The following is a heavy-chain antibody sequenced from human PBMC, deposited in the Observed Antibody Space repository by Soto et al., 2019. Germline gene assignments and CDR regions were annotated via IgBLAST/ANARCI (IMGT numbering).Heavy chain of an antibody. J-gene: IGHJ4*02. V-gene: IGHV3-30-3*01. Sequence: GGSLRLSCAGSGFTFSSYAMNWVRQAPGKGLEWVAIISYDGTNKYYVDSVKGRFTISRDNSKNTLYLQMSSLRVEDTAVYYCARDRVKAAPDKADSAGYFDYWGQGTLVTVSS. D-gene: IGHD2-15*01. CDR2: ISYDGTNK. CDR1: GFTFSSYA. CDR3: ARDRVKAAPDKADSAGYFDY.